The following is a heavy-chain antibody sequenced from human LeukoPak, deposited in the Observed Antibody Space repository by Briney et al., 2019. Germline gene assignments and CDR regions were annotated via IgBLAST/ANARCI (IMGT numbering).Heavy chain of an antibody. CDR1: GFTFNGRY. D-gene: IGHD1-26*01. V-gene: IGHV3-72*01. CDR3: TRGGTSSVAYYYHMDV. CDR2: SRDRANGYTP. Sequence: GGSLRLSCTASGFTFNGRYMYWVRQAPGKGLEWVGRSRDRANGYTPEYAASVRGRFTISRDDSETSMDVQMNSLKTEDSAVYYCTRGGTSSVAYYYHMDVWGQGTTVTVSS. J-gene: IGHJ6*02.